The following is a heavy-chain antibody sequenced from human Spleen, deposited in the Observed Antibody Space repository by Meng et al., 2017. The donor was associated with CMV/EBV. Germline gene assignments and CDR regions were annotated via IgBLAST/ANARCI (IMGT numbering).Heavy chain of an antibody. Sequence: ASVKVSCKTSGYTFTDYYMHWVRQAPGQGLEWMGWINPNSGGTNFAQKFQGRVTMTRNTSIRTAYMELSSLRSEDTAVYYCARGYYYGSGSYYSTFDYWGQGTLVTVSS. CDR3: ARGYYYGSGSYYSTFDY. CDR1: GYTFTDYY. V-gene: IGHV1-2*02. J-gene: IGHJ4*02. D-gene: IGHD3-10*01. CDR2: INPNSGGT.